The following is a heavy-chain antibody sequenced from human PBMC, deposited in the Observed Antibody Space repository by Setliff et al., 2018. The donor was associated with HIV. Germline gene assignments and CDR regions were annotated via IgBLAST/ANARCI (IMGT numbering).Heavy chain of an antibody. V-gene: IGHV3-48*01. CDR2: ISGSGSGV. Sequence: GVPLWLSCAASGVTLRIYSMNWVRQSPGKGLEWVSYISGSGSGVDYADSVKGRFTVSRDNARSSLYLQLNSLRSEDTAVYYCARDLIWVFDYWGQGTPVTVSS. J-gene: IGHJ4*02. D-gene: IGHD7-27*01. CDR1: GVTLRIYS. CDR3: ARDLIWVFDY.